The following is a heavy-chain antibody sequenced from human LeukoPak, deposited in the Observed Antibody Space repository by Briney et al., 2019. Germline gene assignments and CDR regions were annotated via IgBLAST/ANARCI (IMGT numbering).Heavy chain of an antibody. J-gene: IGHJ4*02. CDR2: ISSSSSYI. V-gene: IGHV3-21*01. CDR3: AREMTVTTGGY. D-gene: IGHD4-17*01. Sequence: GGSLRLSCAASGFTFSSYSMNWVRQAPGKGLEWVSSISSSSSYIYYADSVKGRFTISRDNAKNSPYLQMNSLRAEDTAVYYCAREMTVTTGGYWGQGTLVTVSS. CDR1: GFTFSSYS.